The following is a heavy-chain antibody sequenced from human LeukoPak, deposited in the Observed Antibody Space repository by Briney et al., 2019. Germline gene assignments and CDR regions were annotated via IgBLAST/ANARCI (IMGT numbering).Heavy chain of an antibody. CDR3: ARASYSYDINGWVPFDY. V-gene: IGHV4-39*02. CDR2: IYYTGSV. CDR1: GVSISLVSYY. Sequence: SETLSLTCTVSGVSISLVSYYWGWIRQPPGKGLEWIGSIYYTGSVYYNTSLKSRVTISVDTSRNHFSLKLTSVTAADTAVYYCARASYSYDINGWVPFDYWGQGTLVTVSS. D-gene: IGHD3-22*01. J-gene: IGHJ4*02.